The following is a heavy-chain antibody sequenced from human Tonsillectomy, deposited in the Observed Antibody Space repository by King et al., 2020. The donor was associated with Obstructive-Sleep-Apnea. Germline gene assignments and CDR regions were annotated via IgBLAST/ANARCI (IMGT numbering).Heavy chain of an antibody. CDR2: ISWNSGRI. CDR1: GFTFDDYA. CDR3: AKDLSSGWYGPVDF. Sequence: EVQLVESGGGLVQSGRSLRLSCAASGFTFDDYAMHWVRQAPGKGLEWVSGISWNSGRIGYADSVKGRFTISRDNAKNSLFLQMNSLRTEDTALYYCAKDLSSGWYGPVDFWGQGTLVTVSS. V-gene: IGHV3-9*01. J-gene: IGHJ4*02. D-gene: IGHD6-19*01.